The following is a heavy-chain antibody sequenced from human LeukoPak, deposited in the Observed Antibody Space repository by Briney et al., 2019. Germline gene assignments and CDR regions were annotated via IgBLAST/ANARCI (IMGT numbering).Heavy chain of an antibody. V-gene: IGHV4-39*01. CDR3: ARQGYLSTTQGNWFDP. J-gene: IGHJ5*02. CDR1: GGSIRSSTYY. Sequence: SETLSLTCTVSGGSIRSSTYYWGWIRQSPGKGLEWIGSFYYSGNTYYNPSRKSRISISVGTSKNQFSLKLSSVTAADTAVYYCARQGYLSTTQGNWFDPWGQGTLVTVSS. CDR2: FYYSGNT. D-gene: IGHD4-17*01.